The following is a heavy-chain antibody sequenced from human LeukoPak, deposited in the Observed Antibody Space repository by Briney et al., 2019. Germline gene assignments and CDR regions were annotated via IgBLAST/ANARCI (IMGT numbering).Heavy chain of an antibody. CDR2: IHHSGST. V-gene: IGHV4-30-4*01. CDR1: GGSINSGDYY. CDR3: ARGRSSSWSFDY. D-gene: IGHD6-13*01. J-gene: IGHJ4*02. Sequence: SETLSLTGTVSGGSINSGDYYWSWIRQPPGKGLEWIEYIHHSGSTYHNPSLQSRVTISIDTSKNQFSLKLSSVTAADTAVYYCARGRSSSWSFDYWGQGTLVTVSS.